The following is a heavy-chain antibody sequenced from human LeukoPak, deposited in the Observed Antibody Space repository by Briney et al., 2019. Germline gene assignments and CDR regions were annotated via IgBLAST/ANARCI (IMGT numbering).Heavy chain of an antibody. J-gene: IGHJ4*02. CDR3: ARSNSSGWYYFDY. D-gene: IGHD6-19*01. Sequence: QPGGSLRLSCAASGFTFSSYWMHWVRQAPGKGLVWVSRIKSDGSATSNADSVKGRFTISRDNAKNTLYLQMNSLRAEDTAVYYCARSNSSGWYYFDYWGQGTLVTVSS. CDR2: IKSDGSAT. CDR1: GFTFSSYW. V-gene: IGHV3-74*01.